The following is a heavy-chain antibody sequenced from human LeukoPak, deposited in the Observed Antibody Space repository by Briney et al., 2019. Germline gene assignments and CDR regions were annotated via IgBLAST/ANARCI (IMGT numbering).Heavy chain of an antibody. CDR3: ADKSRVGAFDI. V-gene: IGHV3-23*01. CDR2: ISGSGGST. CDR1: GFTFSSYA. D-gene: IGHD1-26*01. J-gene: IGHJ3*02. Sequence: PGGSLRLSCAASGFTFSSYAMSWVRQAPGKGLEWGSAISGSGGSTYYADSEKGRFTISRDNSKNTLYRQMNTVRAEDTAVCYGADKSRVGAFDIRGQGTMATVSS.